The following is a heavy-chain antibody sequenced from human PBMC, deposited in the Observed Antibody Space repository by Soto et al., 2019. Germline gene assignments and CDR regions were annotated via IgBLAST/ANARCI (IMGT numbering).Heavy chain of an antibody. J-gene: IGHJ5*02. CDR2: IYYSGST. CDR1: GGSISSYY. D-gene: IGHD4-4*01. Sequence: PSETLSLTCTVSGGSISSYYWSWIRQPPGKGLEWIGYIYYSGSTNYNPSLKSRVTISVDTSKSQFSLKLSSVTAADTAVYYCARRMDDYSNWSPLDWFDPWGQGTLVTVSS. CDR3: ARRMDDYSNWSPLDWFDP. V-gene: IGHV4-59*08.